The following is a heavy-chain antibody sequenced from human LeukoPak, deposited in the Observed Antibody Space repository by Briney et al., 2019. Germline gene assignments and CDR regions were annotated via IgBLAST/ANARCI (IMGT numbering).Heavy chain of an antibody. J-gene: IGHJ4*02. CDR1: GFTFDDYA. Sequence: GGSLRLSCAASGFTFDDYAMHWVRHAPGKGLEWVSLISWDGGSTYYADSVKGRFTISRDNSKNSLYLQMNSLRAEDTALYYCAKDREPSSGWYGGGLDYWGQGTLVTVSS. CDR2: ISWDGGST. V-gene: IGHV3-43D*03. CDR3: AKDREPSSGWYGGGLDY. D-gene: IGHD6-19*01.